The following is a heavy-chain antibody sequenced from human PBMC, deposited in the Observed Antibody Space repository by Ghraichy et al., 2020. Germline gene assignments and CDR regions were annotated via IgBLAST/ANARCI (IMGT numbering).Heavy chain of an antibody. CDR1: GFTFSDYY. CDR3: ARALRTSGTYVDY. J-gene: IGHJ4*02. D-gene: IGHD3-10*01. V-gene: IGHV3-11*01. Sequence: GGSLRLSCAASGFTFSDYYMSWIRQAPGKGLEWVSYITNSGSATYYADSVKGRFTISRDNTKNSLSLQMNSLRAEDTAVYYCARALRTSGTYVDYWGQGTLVTVSS. CDR2: ITNSGSAT.